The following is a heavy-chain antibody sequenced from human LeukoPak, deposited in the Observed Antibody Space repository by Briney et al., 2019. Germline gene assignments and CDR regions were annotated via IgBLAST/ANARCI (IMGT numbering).Heavy chain of an antibody. CDR2: IYYSGST. D-gene: IGHD3-22*01. Sequence: SETLSLTCTVSGGSISSYYWSWIRQPPGKGLEWIGYIYYSGSTNYNPSLKSRVTISVDTSKNQFSLKLSSVTAADTAVYYCARMIGSSGYSHLLRRFDPWGQGTLVTVSS. V-gene: IGHV4-59*12. CDR1: GGSISSYY. J-gene: IGHJ5*02. CDR3: ARMIGSSGYSHLLRRFDP.